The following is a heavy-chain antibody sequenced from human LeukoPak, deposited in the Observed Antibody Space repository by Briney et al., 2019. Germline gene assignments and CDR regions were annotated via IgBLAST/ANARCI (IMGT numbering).Heavy chain of an antibody. CDR3: ARGKLWFGEKYYFDY. Sequence: SEALSLTCTVSGGSISSSANYWAWLRQAPGKGLEWIGYIYSSGSTYYNPSLKSRVTISVDTSKNQFSLKLSSVTAADTAVYYCARGKLWFGEKYYFDYWGQGTLVTVSS. V-gene: IGHV4-31*03. D-gene: IGHD3-10*01. CDR1: GGSISSSANY. CDR2: IYSSGST. J-gene: IGHJ4*02.